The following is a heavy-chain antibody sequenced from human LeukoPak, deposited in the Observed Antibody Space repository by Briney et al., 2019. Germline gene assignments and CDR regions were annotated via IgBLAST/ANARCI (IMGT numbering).Heavy chain of an antibody. V-gene: IGHV3-21*01. D-gene: IGHD4-17*01. CDR1: GFTFSSYG. CDR3: ARDQDYGAFDY. J-gene: IGHJ4*02. CDR2: ISGSGGYT. Sequence: GGSLRLSCAASGFTFSSYGMSWVRQAPGKGLEWVSTISGSGGYTYYADSVKGRFTISRDNAKNSLYLQMNSLRAEDTAVYYCARDQDYGAFDYWGQGTLVTVSS.